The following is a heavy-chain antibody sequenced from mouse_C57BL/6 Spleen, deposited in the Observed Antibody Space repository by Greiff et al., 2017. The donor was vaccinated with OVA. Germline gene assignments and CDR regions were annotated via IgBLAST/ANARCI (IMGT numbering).Heavy chain of an antibody. CDR2: IDPSDSYT. D-gene: IGHD2-4*01. CDR3: ARRRGYDYDRYFDV. J-gene: IGHJ1*03. Sequence: VQLQQSGAELVMPGASVKLSCKASGYTFTSYWMHWVKQRPGQGLEWIGEIDPSDSYTNYNQKFKGKSTLTVDKSSSTAYMQLSSLTSEDSAVYYCARRRGYDYDRYFDVWGTGTTVTVSS. CDR1: GYTFTSYW. V-gene: IGHV1-69*01.